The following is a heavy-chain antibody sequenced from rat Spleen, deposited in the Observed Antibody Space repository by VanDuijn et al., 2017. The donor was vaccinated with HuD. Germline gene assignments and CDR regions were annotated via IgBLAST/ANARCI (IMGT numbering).Heavy chain of an antibody. Sequence: EVQLVESDGGLVQPGRSLKLSCVASGFTFSDYYMAWVRQAPTKGLEWVATVSFDGSGPYFRDSVKGRFTISRDNSKSTLYLQMDSLRSEDTATYYCARHFSPADYYSSFPDLYWGQGTLVTVSS. J-gene: IGHJ3*01. CDR3: ARHFSPADYYSSFPDLY. CDR2: VSFDGSGP. D-gene: IGHD1-2*01. CDR1: GFTFSDYY. V-gene: IGHV5-29*01.